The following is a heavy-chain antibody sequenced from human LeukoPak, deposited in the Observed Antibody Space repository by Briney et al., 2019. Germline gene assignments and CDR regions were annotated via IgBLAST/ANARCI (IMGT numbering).Heavy chain of an antibody. V-gene: IGHV3-7*03. J-gene: IGHJ4*02. Sequence: GGSLRLSCAASGFTFSSYWMSWVRQAPGKGLEWLANIKQDGSEKYYVDSVKGRFTISRDNAKNSLYLQMNSLRAEDTAVYYCARGDYDYVWGSYRYTGFDYWGQGTLVTVSS. CDR3: ARGDYDYVWGSYRYTGFDY. CDR2: IKQDGSEK. D-gene: IGHD3-16*02. CDR1: GFTFSSYW.